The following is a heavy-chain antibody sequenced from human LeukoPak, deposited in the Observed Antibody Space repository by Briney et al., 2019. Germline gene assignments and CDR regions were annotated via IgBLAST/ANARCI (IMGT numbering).Heavy chain of an antibody. J-gene: IGHJ4*02. CDR2: INHSGST. D-gene: IGHD1-1*01. V-gene: IGHV4-34*01. CDR3: ARGYTAPRQGPFDY. CDR1: GGSFSGYY. Sequence: SETLSLTCAVYGGSFSGYYWSWIRQPPGKGLEWIGEINHSGSTNYNPSLKSRVTISVDTSKNQFSLKLSSVTAADTAVYYCARGYTAPRQGPFDYWGQGTLVTVSS.